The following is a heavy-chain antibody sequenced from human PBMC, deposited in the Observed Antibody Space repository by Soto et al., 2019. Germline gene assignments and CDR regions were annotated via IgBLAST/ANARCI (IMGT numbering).Heavy chain of an antibody. J-gene: IGHJ6*01. CDR1: GGTFSSYT. Sequence: VASVKVSCKASGGTFSSYTISWVRQAPGQGLEWMGGIIPIFGTANYAQRFQGRVTITADESTSTAYMELSSLRSEDTAVYYCAVQVVTADGYYYYGMDVWGQGATVTVSS. V-gene: IGHV1-69*13. CDR3: AVQVVTADGYYYYGMDV. CDR2: IIPIFGTA. D-gene: IGHD2-21*02.